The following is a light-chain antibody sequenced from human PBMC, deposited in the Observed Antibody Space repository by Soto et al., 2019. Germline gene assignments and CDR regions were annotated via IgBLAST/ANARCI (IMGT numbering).Light chain of an antibody. CDR2: KAS. Sequence: DIQMTQSPSTLSASVGDRVTITCRASQSISSWLAWYQQKPGKAPKLLIYKASSLESGVPSRFSGSGSGTEFTLTISSLQPDDFATYYCQQYNSYARTCGQGTKREIK. CDR3: QQYNSYART. V-gene: IGKV1-5*03. J-gene: IGKJ2*02. CDR1: QSISSW.